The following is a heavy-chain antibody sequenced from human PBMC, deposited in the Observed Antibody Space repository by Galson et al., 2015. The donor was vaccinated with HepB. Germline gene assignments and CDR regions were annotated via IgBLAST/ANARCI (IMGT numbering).Heavy chain of an antibody. CDR2: TTGSGTYT. Sequence: SLRLSCAASGFTFSGSAMTWVRQAPGKGLQWVSATTGSGTYTFYADSVKGRFTISRDNSKNTVYLQMNSLRAEDTAVYYCVSGTPNYADLSHWGQGAPVTVSS. J-gene: IGHJ1*01. CDR3: VSGTPNYADLSH. V-gene: IGHV3-23*01. CDR1: GFTFSGSA. D-gene: IGHD4-17*01.